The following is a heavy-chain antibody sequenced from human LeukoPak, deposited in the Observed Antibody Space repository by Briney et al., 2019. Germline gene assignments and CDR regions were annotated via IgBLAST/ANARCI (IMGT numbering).Heavy chain of an antibody. Sequence: PSETLSLTCTVSGGSISSSSYYWGWIRQPPGKGLEWIGEINDRGSTNYNPSLKSRVTISLDTSNNQFSLNLRSVTAADTAVYYCARDRVLDATFYKYDAMDVWGQGTTVTVSS. V-gene: IGHV4-39*07. CDR2: INDRGST. D-gene: IGHD2-15*01. CDR1: GGSISSSSYY. J-gene: IGHJ6*02. CDR3: ARDRVLDATFYKYDAMDV.